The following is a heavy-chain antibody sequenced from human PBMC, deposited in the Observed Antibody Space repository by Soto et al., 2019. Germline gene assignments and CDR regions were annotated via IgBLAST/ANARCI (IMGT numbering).Heavy chain of an antibody. J-gene: IGHJ5*02. Sequence: SVTLSLTCAVFGGSISGYYWSWIRQPPGKGLEWIGYIYYSGSTNYNPSLKSRVTISVDTSKNQFSLKLSSVTAADTAVYYCARDQRHNWFDPWGQGTLVTVSS. D-gene: IGHD6-25*01. CDR1: GGSISGYY. CDR3: ARDQRHNWFDP. CDR2: IYYSGST. V-gene: IGHV4-34*01.